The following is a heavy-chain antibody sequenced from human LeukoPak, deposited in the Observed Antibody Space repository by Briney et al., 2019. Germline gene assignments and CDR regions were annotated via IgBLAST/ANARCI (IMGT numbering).Heavy chain of an antibody. Sequence: GGSLRLSCAASEFTFSDYYMTWIRQAPGKGLEWVSYVSGSGNPIYYADSVKGRFTISRDNAKNSLYLQMNSLRAEDTAVYYCAKKGYYDGSGYYMYYFDHWGQGTLVTVSS. CDR3: AKKGYYDGSGYYMYYFDH. J-gene: IGHJ4*02. V-gene: IGHV3-11*01. D-gene: IGHD3-22*01. CDR2: VSGSGNPI. CDR1: EFTFSDYY.